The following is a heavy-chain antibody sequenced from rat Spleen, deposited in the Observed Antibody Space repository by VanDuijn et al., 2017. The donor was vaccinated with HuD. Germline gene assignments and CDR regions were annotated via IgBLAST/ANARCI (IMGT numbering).Heavy chain of an antibody. CDR2: ITYEGSTT. J-gene: IGHJ1*01. V-gene: IGHV5-29*01. CDR1: GFTFSNYG. Sequence: EVQLVESGGGLVQPGRSLKLSCTASGFTFSNYGMAWVRQAPKKGLEWVASITYEGSTTYYGDSVKGRFTISRDNAKSTLYLQVDSLRSEDTANYYCVRQGYLRDWYFDFWGPGTMVTVSS. CDR3: VRQGYLRDWYFDF. D-gene: IGHD2-5*01.